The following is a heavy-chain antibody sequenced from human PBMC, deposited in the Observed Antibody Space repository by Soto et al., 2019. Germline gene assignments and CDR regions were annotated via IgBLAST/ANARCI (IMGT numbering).Heavy chain of an antibody. CDR1: GFTFSSYG. CDR3: ATQRVVLDVFCNAFDI. Sequence: QVQLVESGGGVVQPGRSLRLSCAASGFTFSSYGMHWVRQAPGKGLEWVAVISYDGSNKYYADSVKGRFTISRDNSKNTLYLQMNSLRAEDTAVYYCATQRVVLDVFCNAFDIWGQGTMVTVSS. CDR2: ISYDGSNK. V-gene: IGHV3-30*03. J-gene: IGHJ3*02. D-gene: IGHD2-21*01.